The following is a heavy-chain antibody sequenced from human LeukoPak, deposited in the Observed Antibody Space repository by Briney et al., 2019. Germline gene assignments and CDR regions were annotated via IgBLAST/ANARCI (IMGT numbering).Heavy chain of an antibody. D-gene: IGHD6-19*01. Sequence: ASVKVSCKXSGYTFTSYGISWVRQAPGQGLGWMGWISPYSGNTNYSQKLQGRVTMTTDTSTSTAHMELRSLRSDDTAVYSCARVVDSSGWYAFDYWGQGTLVTVSS. V-gene: IGHV1-18*01. CDR1: GYTFTSYG. J-gene: IGHJ4*02. CDR2: ISPYSGNT. CDR3: ARVVDSSGWYAFDY.